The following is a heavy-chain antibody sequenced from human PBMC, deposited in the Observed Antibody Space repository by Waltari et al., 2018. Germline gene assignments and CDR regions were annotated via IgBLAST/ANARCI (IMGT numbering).Heavy chain of an antibody. D-gene: IGHD1-26*01. V-gene: IGHV4-59*01. Sequence: QVQLQESGPGLVKPSETLSLTCTVSGGSISSYYWSWIRQPPGKGLEWIGYIYYSGSTNYNPSLKSQVTISVDTSKNQFSLKLSSVTAADTAVYYCARGAWLGIERGAFDIWGQGTMVTVSS. CDR1: GGSISSYY. CDR3: ARGAWLGIERGAFDI. J-gene: IGHJ3*02. CDR2: IYYSGST.